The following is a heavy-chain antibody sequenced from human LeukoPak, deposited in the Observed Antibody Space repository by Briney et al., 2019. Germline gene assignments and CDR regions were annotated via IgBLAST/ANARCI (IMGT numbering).Heavy chain of an antibody. V-gene: IGHV1-18*01. CDR2: ISAYNGNT. J-gene: IGHJ6*02. CDR1: GYTFTSYG. Sequence: ASVKVSCKASGYTFTSYGISWVRQAPGQGLEWMGWISAYNGNTNYAQKLQGRVTMTTDTSTSTAYMELRSLRSDDTAVYYCARAKWEGFLEWFGYYYYYGMDVWGQGTTVTVSS. D-gene: IGHD3-3*01. CDR3: ARAKWEGFLEWFGYYYYYGMDV.